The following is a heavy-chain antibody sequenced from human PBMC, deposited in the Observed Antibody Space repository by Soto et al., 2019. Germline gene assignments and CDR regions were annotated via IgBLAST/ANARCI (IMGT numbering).Heavy chain of an antibody. V-gene: IGHV5-51*01. CDR2: IYPGDSDI. D-gene: IGHD3-10*01. J-gene: IGHJ4*02. CDR3: ARVRILSGLFRSFDY. Sequence: PGESLKISCKGSAYTFPTSWIGWVRQMPGKGPEWMGMIYPGDSDIRYSPSFQGQITISADNSISTAYLRWRSLKASDTAMYYCARVRILSGLFRSFDYWGQGTKVTVSS. CDR1: AYTFPTSW.